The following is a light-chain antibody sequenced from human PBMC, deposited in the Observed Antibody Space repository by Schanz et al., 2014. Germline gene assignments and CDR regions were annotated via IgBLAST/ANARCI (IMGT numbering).Light chain of an antibody. V-gene: IGLV2-8*01. CDR2: EDT. CDR1: SSDVGGYNY. J-gene: IGLJ3*02. CDR3: CSYAGNFNWV. Sequence: QSALTQPPSASGSPGQSVTISCTGTSSDVGGYNYFSWYQQHPGKTPKLMIYEDTKRPSGVPDRFSGSKSGNTASLTISGLQAEDEADYYCCSYAGNFNWVFGGGTKLTVL.